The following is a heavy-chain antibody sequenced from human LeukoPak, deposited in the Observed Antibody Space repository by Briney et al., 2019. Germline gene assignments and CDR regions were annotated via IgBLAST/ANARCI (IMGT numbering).Heavy chain of an antibody. CDR2: IWYDGSNK. D-gene: IGHD2-21*02. J-gene: IGHJ4*02. CDR1: GFTVSSYG. V-gene: IGHV3-33*01. Sequence: GGSLRPSCAASGFTVSSYGIHWVRQAPGKGLEWVAVIWYDGSNKYYADSVKGRFTISRDNSKNTLYLQMNSLRAEDTAVYYCARDPCGGDCYSFDYWGQGTLVTISS. CDR3: ARDPCGGDCYSFDY.